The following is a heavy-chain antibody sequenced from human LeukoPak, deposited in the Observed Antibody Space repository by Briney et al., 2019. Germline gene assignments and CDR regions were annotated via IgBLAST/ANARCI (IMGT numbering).Heavy chain of an antibody. CDR1: GYTFTGHY. D-gene: IGHD3-10*02. CDR3: ARDMSRGGLDAFDI. J-gene: IGHJ3*02. Sequence: ASVKVSCKASGYTFTGHYMHWVRQAPGQGLEWMGWINPNSGGTNYAQKFQGRVTMTRDTSISTAYMELSRLRSDDTAVYYCARDMSRGGLDAFDIWGQGTMVTVSS. CDR2: INPNSGGT. V-gene: IGHV1-2*02.